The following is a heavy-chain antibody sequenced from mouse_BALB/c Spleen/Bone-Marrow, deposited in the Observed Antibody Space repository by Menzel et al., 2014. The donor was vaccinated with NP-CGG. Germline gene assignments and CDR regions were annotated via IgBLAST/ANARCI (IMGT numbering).Heavy chain of an antibody. Sequence: VKLMESGAELVMPGASVKLSCKASGYTFTSYWINWVKQRPGQGLEWIGNIYPSDSYTNYNQKFKDKATLTVDKSSSTAYMQLSSPTSEDSAVYYCTRSGGYYFDYWGQGTTLTVSS. CDR1: GYTFTSYW. CDR3: TRSGGYYFDY. CDR2: IYPSDSYT. V-gene: IGHV1-69*01. J-gene: IGHJ2*01.